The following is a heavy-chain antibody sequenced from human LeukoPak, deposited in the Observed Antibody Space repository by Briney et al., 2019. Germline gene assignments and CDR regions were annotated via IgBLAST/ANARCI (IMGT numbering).Heavy chain of an antibody. CDR2: INPNSGGT. D-gene: IGHD2-2*01. J-gene: IGHJ5*02. V-gene: IGHV1-2*02. Sequence: GASVKVSCKASGYTFTGYYMHWVRQAPGQGLEWMGWINPNSGGTNYAQKFQGRVTMTRDTSISTAYMELSRLRSDDTAVYYCARGPIVVVPAAISRESWFDPWGQGTPVTVSS. CDR3: ARGPIVVVPAAISRESWFDP. CDR1: GYTFTGYY.